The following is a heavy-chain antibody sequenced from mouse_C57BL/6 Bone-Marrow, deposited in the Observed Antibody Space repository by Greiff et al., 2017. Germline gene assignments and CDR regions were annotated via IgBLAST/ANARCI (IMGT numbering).Heavy chain of an antibody. CDR1: GFNIKDYY. D-gene: IGHD1-1*01. J-gene: IGHJ3*01. Sequence: VQLQQSGAELVRPGASVKLSCTASGFNIKDYYMHWVKQRPEQGLEWIGRIDPEDGDTEYAPKFQGKATMTADTSSNTAYLLLSSLTSEDTAVYYCTTDGSSSWFAYWGQGTLVTVSA. CDR3: TTDGSSSWFAY. V-gene: IGHV14-1*01. CDR2: IDPEDGDT.